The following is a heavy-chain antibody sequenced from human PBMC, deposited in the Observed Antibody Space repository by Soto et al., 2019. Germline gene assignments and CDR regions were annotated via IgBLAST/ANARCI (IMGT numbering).Heavy chain of an antibody. J-gene: IGHJ5*02. Sequence: GASVKVSCKASGVTFNRQDMRWVRQAPGQGLEWMGGIIPMFGTPHYAEKFQDRVTITADESTGTAYLELSSLTSEDTAVYYCARDGRRCSSTSCPKRNWFDPWGQGTLVTVSS. V-gene: IGHV1-69*13. CDR2: IIPMFGTP. D-gene: IGHD2-2*01. CDR3: ARDGRRCSSTSCPKRNWFDP. CDR1: GVTFNRQD.